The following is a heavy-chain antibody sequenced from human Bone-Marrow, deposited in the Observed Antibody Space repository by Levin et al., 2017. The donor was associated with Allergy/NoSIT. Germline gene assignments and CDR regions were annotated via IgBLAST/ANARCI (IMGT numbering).Heavy chain of an antibody. CDR3: ARDWGYCSSFSCPGVDYYYATDV. J-gene: IGHJ6*02. CDR2: ISYDGSNK. CDR1: GFTFSSYG. D-gene: IGHD2-2*01. Sequence: GGSLRLSCAASGFTFSSYGMHWVRQAPGKGLEWVAVISYDGSNKYYADSVKGRFTISRDNSKNTLYLQMNSLRAEDTAVYYCARDWGYCSSFSCPGVDYYYATDVWGQGTTVTVSS. V-gene: IGHV3-30*03.